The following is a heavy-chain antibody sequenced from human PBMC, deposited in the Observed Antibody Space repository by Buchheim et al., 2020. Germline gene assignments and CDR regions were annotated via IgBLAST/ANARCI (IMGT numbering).Heavy chain of an antibody. J-gene: IGHJ6*02. CDR2: IYSGGST. CDR1: GFTFNTYT. Sequence: EVHLLESGGGLVQPGESLRLSCAASGFTFNTYTMGWVRQAPGKGLEWVSVIYSGGSTYYADSVKGRFTISRDNSKNTLYLQMNSLRAEDTAVYYCARDSSGWYYYGMDVWGQGTT. V-gene: IGHV3-66*01. CDR3: ARDSSGWYYYGMDV. D-gene: IGHD6-19*01.